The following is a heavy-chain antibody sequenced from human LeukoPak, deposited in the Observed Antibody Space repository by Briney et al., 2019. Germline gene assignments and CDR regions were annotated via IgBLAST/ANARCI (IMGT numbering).Heavy chain of an antibody. V-gene: IGHV4-34*01. CDR3: ARANYDFWSGSSKRAFDI. J-gene: IGHJ3*02. Sequence: PSETLSLTCAVYGGSFSGYYWSWIRQPPGKGLEWIGEINHSGSTNYSPSLKSRVTISVDTSKNQFSLKLSSVTAADTAVYYCARANYDFWSGSSKRAFDIWGQGTMVTVSS. D-gene: IGHD3-3*01. CDR1: GGSFSGYY. CDR2: INHSGST.